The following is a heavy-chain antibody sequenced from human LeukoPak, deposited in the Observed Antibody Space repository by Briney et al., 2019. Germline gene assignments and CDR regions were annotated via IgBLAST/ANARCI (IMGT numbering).Heavy chain of an antibody. Sequence: ASVKVSCKASGGTFSSYAISWVRQAPGQGLEWMGGIIPIFGTANYAQKFQGRVTITADESTSTAYMELSSLRSEDTAVSYCARDYDRWFDPWGQGTRVTVSS. J-gene: IGHJ5*02. V-gene: IGHV1-69*13. CDR1: GGTFSSYA. CDR3: ARDYDRWFDP. CDR2: IIPIFGTA. D-gene: IGHD5-12*01.